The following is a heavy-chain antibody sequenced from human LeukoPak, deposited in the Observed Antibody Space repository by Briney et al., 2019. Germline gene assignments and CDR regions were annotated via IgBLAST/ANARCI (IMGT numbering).Heavy chain of an antibody. CDR2: IYYSGTT. Sequence: PSETLSLTCTVSGGPISSYYWSWIRQPPGKGLEWIGYIYYSGTTNYNPSLKSRVTISVDTSKNLFSLKLSSVTAADTAVYYCARGVYIAAAQYGYWGQGTLVTVSS. J-gene: IGHJ4*02. D-gene: IGHD6-13*01. CDR3: ARGVYIAAAQYGY. CDR1: GGPISSYY. V-gene: IGHV4-59*01.